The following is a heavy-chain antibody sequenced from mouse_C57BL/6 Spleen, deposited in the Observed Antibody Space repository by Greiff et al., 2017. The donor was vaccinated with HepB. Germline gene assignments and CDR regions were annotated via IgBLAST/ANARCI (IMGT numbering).Heavy chain of an antibody. CDR2: IHPNSGST. V-gene: IGHV1-64*01. CDR1: GYTFTSYW. Sequence: VQLQQPGAELVKPGASVKLSCKASGYTFTSYWMHWVKQRPGQGLEWIGMIHPNSGSTNYNEKFKSKATLTVDKSSSTAYMQLSSLTSEDSAVYYCARTSTVVYFDYWGQGTTLTVSS. D-gene: IGHD1-1*01. CDR3: ARTSTVVYFDY. J-gene: IGHJ2*01.